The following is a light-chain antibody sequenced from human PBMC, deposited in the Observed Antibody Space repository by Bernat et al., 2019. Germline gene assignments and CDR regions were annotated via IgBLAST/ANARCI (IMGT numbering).Light chain of an antibody. CDR3: CSYAGSSIWV. J-gene: IGLJ3*02. Sequence: QSALTQPASVSGSPGQSITISCTGTSSDVGGYNLVSWYQQNPGKAPKLMIYEGSKRPSGISNRFSGSKSGNTASLTIAGLQAEDEAEYYCCSYAGSSIWVFGGGTKVTV. CDR2: EGS. V-gene: IGLV2-23*01. CDR1: SSDVGGYNL.